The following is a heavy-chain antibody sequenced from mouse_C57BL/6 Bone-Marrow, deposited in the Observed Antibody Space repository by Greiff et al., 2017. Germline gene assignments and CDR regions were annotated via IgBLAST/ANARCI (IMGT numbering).Heavy chain of an antibody. D-gene: IGHD1-1*01. CDR1: GYTFTSYW. J-gene: IGHJ2*01. Sequence: QVQLQQPGTELVKPGASVKLSCKASGYTFTSYWMHWVKQRPGQGLEWIGNINPSNGGTNYNEKFKSKATLTVDKSSSTAYMQLSSLTSEDSAVYYCARSPRDYYGSSVFDYWGQGTTLTVSS. V-gene: IGHV1-53*01. CDR3: ARSPRDYYGSSVFDY. CDR2: INPSNGGT.